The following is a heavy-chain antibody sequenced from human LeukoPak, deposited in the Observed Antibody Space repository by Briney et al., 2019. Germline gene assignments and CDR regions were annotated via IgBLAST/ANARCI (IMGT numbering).Heavy chain of an antibody. CDR3: AKEWYYYDSSGSLRQPYFDY. CDR1: GFTFSSYA. J-gene: IGHJ4*02. D-gene: IGHD3-22*01. V-gene: IGHV3-30*04. Sequence: GGSLRLSCAASGFTFSSYAMHWVRQAPGKGLEWVAVISYDGSNKYYADSVKGRFTISRDNSKNTLYLQMNSLRAEDTAVYYCAKEWYYYDSSGSLRQPYFDYWGQGTLVTVSS. CDR2: ISYDGSNK.